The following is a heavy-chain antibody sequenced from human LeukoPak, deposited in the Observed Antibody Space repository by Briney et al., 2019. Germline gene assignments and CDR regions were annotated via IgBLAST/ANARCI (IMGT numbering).Heavy chain of an antibody. CDR1: GFTFSIYW. CDR3: ARDNSYGIDY. V-gene: IGHV3-74*01. Sequence: PGGSLRLSCAASGFTFSIYWMHWVRQAPGKGPVWVSRINSDGSSITYADSVKGRFTISRDNAKNTVYLQMNSLRAEDTAVYYCARDNSYGIDYWGQGTLVTVSS. D-gene: IGHD5-18*01. J-gene: IGHJ4*02. CDR2: INSDGSSI.